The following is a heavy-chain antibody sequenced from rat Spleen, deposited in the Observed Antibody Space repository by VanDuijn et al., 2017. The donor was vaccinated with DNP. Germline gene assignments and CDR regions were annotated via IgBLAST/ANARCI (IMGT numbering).Heavy chain of an antibody. CDR2: ISYDGSST. CDR1: GFTFSDYY. D-gene: IGHD1-4*01. J-gene: IGHJ4*01. CDR3: ARHRPGITYSYVMDA. Sequence: EVQLVESDGGLVQPGRSLKLSCAASGFTFSDYYMAWVRQAPTKGLEWVATISYDGSSTYYLDSVKGRFTISRDNAKSTLYLQMDSLRSEDTATYYCARHRPGITYSYVMDAWGQGASVTVSS. V-gene: IGHV5-29*01.